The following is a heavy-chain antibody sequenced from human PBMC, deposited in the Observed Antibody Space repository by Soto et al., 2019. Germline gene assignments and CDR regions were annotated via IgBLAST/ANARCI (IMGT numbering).Heavy chain of an antibody. J-gene: IGHJ5*02. CDR3: AKDSYYDILTGYYKWGNGEENWFDP. D-gene: IGHD3-9*01. CDR2: ISGSGGST. CDR1: GFTFSSYA. Sequence: GGSLRLSCAASGFTFSSYAMSWVRQAPGKGLEWVSAISGSGGSTYYADSVKGRFTISRDNSKNTLYLQMNSLRAEDTAVYYCAKDSYYDILTGYYKWGNGEENWFDPWGQGTLVTVSS. V-gene: IGHV3-23*01.